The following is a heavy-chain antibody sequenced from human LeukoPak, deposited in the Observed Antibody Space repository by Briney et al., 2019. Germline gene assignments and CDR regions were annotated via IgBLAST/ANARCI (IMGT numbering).Heavy chain of an antibody. Sequence: PGGSLRLSCAASGFTFSSSGMHWVRQAPGKGLEWVAVISDDGSNKYYTDSVKGRFTISRDNSENTLYLQMNSLRADDTAVFYCAKSFHSTGFYYVDYWGQGTLVTVSS. CDR1: GFTFSSSG. CDR2: ISDDGSNK. J-gene: IGHJ4*02. D-gene: IGHD3-22*01. CDR3: AKSFHSTGFYYVDY. V-gene: IGHV3-30*18.